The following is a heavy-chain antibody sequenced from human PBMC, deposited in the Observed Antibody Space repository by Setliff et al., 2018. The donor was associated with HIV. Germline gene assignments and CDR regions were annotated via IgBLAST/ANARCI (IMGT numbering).Heavy chain of an antibody. V-gene: IGHV4-38-2*02. D-gene: IGHD3-10*01. Sequence: PSETLSLTCTVSGHSITSDYQWGWIRQPPGKGLEWIGSIYHSGSTYYNPSLHSRVTLSVDKSKNEFYLSLASVTAADTAVYYCARDRGEKGYFDSWGHGALVTVSS. CDR2: IYHSGST. J-gene: IGHJ4*01. CDR1: GHSITSDYQ. CDR3: ARDRGEKGYFDS.